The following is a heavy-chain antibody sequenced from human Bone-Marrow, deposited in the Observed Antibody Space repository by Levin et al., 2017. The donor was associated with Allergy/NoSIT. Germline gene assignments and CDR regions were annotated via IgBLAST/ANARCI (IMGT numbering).Heavy chain of an antibody. J-gene: IGHJ4*02. CDR1: GFTFDDYA. D-gene: IGHD3-10*01. CDR3: ARSSGKWPAKFYFDY. Sequence: GGSLRLSCAASGFTFDDYAMSWVRQAPGKGLEWVAGINWNGGSTGYADSVQGRFTISRDNAENSLYLQMNSLRAEDTAVYHCARSSGKWPAKFYFDYWGQGTLVTVSS. CDR2: INWNGGST. V-gene: IGHV3-20*01.